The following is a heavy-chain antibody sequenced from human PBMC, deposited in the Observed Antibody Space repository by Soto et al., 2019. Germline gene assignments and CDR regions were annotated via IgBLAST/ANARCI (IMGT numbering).Heavy chain of an antibody. J-gene: IGHJ4*02. CDR3: ARSSGWYGLIDY. CDR2: IYYSGST. CDR1: GGSISSSSYY. D-gene: IGHD6-19*01. Sequence: QLQLQESGPGLVKPSETLSLTCTVSGGSISSSSYYWGWIRQPPGKGLEWIGSIYYSGSTYYNPPLKSRVTISVDTSKNQFSLKLSSVTAADTAVYYCARSSGWYGLIDYWGQGTLVTVSS. V-gene: IGHV4-39*01.